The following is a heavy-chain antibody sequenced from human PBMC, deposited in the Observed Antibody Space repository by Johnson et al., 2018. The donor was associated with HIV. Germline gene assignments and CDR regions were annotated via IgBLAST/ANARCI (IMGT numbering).Heavy chain of an antibody. CDR2: ISFDGNDK. D-gene: IGHD1-26*01. CDR3: ARDRTGGSYPRAFDI. J-gene: IGHJ3*02. V-gene: IGHV3-30*04. Sequence: QVQLVESGGGVVQPGRSLRLSCAASGFTFSIYAMHWVRQAPGKGLEWVSLISFDGNDKYYADSVKGRFTISRDNSKNTLYVQMNSLRAGDTAVYYCARDRTGGSYPRAFDIWGQGTMVTVSS. CDR1: GFTFSIYA.